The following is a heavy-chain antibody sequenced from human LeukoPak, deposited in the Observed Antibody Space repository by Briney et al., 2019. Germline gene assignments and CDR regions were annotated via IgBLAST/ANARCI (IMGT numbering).Heavy chain of an antibody. CDR3: ARKSIVVITPAEY. D-gene: IGHD3-22*01. Sequence: GGSLRLSCAASGFTFSSYSMNWVRQAPGKGLEWVSSISSSSSYIYYADSVKGRFTISSDNAKHSLYLQMNSLRVEDTAVYYCARKSIVVITPAEYWGQGTLVTVSS. V-gene: IGHV3-21*04. CDR2: ISSSSSYI. CDR1: GFTFSSYS. J-gene: IGHJ1*01.